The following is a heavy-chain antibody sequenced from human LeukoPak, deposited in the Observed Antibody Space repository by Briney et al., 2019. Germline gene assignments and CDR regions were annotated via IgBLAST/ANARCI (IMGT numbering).Heavy chain of an antibody. Sequence: GESLKISCEAFGYSFTGHWIGWVRQMPGRGLEFMGTIYPGDSDTRYCPSFEGRVSISVDKSINTAYLQWSGLKASDTAMYYCARYGKSGTYSHGFDVWGQGTMVIVSS. D-gene: IGHD3-10*01. CDR1: GYSFTGHW. J-gene: IGHJ3*01. CDR2: IYPGDSDT. V-gene: IGHV5-51*01. CDR3: ARYGKSGTYSHGFDV.